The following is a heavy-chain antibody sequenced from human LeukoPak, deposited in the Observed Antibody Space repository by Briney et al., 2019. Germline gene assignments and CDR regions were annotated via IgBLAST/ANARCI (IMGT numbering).Heavy chain of an antibody. J-gene: IGHJ4*02. CDR3: ARDRPVYYDILTGYVRMYYFDY. V-gene: IGHV4-61*05. Sequence: PSETLSLTCTVSGGSISSSSYYWGWIRQPPGKGLEWIGYIYYSGSTNYNPSLKSRVTMSVDTSKNQFSLKLSSVTAADTAVYYCARDRPVYYDILTGYVRMYYFDYWGQGTLVTVSS. CDR1: GGSISSSSYY. D-gene: IGHD3-9*01. CDR2: IYYSGST.